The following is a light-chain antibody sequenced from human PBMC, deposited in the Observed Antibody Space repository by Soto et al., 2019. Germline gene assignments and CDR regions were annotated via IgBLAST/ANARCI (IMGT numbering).Light chain of an antibody. Sequence: DIQMTQSPSSVSASIGDRVTITCRASQTISSWLAWYQQKPGKAPKLLIYKASTLKSGVPSRFSGSGSGTEFTLTISSLQPDDFATYYCQHYNSYSEAIGQGTKVELK. CDR2: KAS. J-gene: IGKJ1*01. CDR1: QTISSW. CDR3: QHYNSYSEA. V-gene: IGKV1-5*03.